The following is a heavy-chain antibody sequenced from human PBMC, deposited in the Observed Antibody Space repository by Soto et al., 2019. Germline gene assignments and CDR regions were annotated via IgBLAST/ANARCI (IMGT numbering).Heavy chain of an antibody. CDR3: AKDLVHQWQATDGMYV. CDR2: ILHDGSKE. J-gene: IGHJ6*02. Sequence: GGSLRLSCAASGSTFGYYAMHWVRQAPGKGLEWVAVILHDGSKEYYVDSVKGRFTISRDNSNNMVYLQMNSLRGDDTAVYYCAKDLVHQWQATDGMYVWGQGTTVTVSS. V-gene: IGHV3-30*18. CDR1: GSTFGYYA. D-gene: IGHD6-19*01.